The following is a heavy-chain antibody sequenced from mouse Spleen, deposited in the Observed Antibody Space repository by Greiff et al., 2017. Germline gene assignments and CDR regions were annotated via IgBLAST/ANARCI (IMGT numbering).Heavy chain of an antibody. Sequence: EVMLVESGGGLVKPGGSLKLSCAASGFTFSDYGMHWVRQAPEKGLEWVAYISSGSSTIYYADTVKGRFTISRDNAKNTLFLQMTSLRSEDTAMYYCARRGPYGNYPYYYAMDYWGQGTSVTVSS. CDR1: GFTFSDYG. V-gene: IGHV5-17*01. D-gene: IGHD2-1*01. CDR2: ISSGSSTI. J-gene: IGHJ4*01. CDR3: ARRGPYGNYPYYYAMDY.